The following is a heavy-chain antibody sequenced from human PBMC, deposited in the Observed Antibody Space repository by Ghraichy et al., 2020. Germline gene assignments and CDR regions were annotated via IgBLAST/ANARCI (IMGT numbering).Heavy chain of an antibody. V-gene: IGHV3-48*03. CDR2: ISSSGSTI. D-gene: IGHD3-3*01. CDR3: ARGGDTSTITIFGVVTYEPSFFYGMDV. J-gene: IGHJ6*02. CDR1: GFTFSSYE. Sequence: GWSLRLSCAASGFTFSSYEMNWVRQAPGKGLEWVSYISSSGSTIYYADSVKGRFTISRDNAKNSLYLQMNSLRAEDTAVYYCARGGDTSTITIFGVVTYEPSFFYGMDVWGQGTTVTVSS.